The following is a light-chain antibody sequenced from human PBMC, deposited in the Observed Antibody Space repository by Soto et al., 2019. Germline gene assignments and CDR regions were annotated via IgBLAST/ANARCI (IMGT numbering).Light chain of an antibody. CDR1: QNVSTY. Sequence: EIVLTQSPATLSLSPGERVTLSCRASQNVSTYLAWYQQKPGQAPRLLIYDASDRATGIPARFSGSGSGTDFTLTISSPEPEDSAVYYCQQRTNWITFGPGTKVDIK. V-gene: IGKV3-11*01. CDR3: QQRTNWIT. J-gene: IGKJ3*01. CDR2: DAS.